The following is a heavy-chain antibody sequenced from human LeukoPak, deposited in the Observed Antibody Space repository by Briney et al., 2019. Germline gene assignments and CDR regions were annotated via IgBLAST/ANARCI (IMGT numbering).Heavy chain of an antibody. V-gene: IGHV4-59*01. D-gene: IGHD2-15*01. CDR1: GGSTSSYY. CDR3: ATATLYCSGGSCYPNYFDY. CDR2: IYYSGST. J-gene: IGHJ4*02. Sequence: PSETLSLTCTVSGGSTSSYYWSWIRQPPGKGLEWIGYIYYSGSTKYNPSLKSRVTISGDTSKNQFSLKLSSVTAADTAVYYCATATLYCSGGSCYPNYFDYWGQGTLVTVSS.